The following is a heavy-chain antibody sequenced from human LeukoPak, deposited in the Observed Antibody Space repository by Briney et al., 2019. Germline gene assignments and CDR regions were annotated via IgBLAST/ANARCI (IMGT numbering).Heavy chain of an antibody. D-gene: IGHD3-3*01. CDR1: GYTFTSYG. V-gene: IGHV7-4-1*01. CDR2: INTNTGSP. CDR3: NYFDF. Sequence: GASVKVSCKASGYTFTSYGISWVRQAPGQGLEWMGWINTNTGSPTYAQGFTGRFVFSLDTSVSTAYYCAREYPYNFWSGYLENYFDFWGQETLVTVSP. J-gene: IGHJ4*02.